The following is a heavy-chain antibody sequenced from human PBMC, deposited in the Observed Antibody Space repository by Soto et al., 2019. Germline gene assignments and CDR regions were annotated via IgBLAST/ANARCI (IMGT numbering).Heavy chain of an antibody. D-gene: IGHD2-2*01. Sequence: QVQLVQSGAEVKKPGASVKVSCKASGYTFTSYDINWVRQATGQGLEWMGWMNPNSGNTGYAQKFQGRVTVPRNTARGPAYVERRSVGEQDAVVGYGGVVPNGGGGDYWGQGTLVTVSS. CDR1: GYTFTSYD. CDR3: GVVPNGGGGDY. CDR2: MNPNSGNT. V-gene: IGHV1-8*01. J-gene: IGHJ4*02.